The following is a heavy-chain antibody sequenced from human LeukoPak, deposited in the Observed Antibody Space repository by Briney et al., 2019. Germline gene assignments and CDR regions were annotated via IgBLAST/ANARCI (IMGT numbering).Heavy chain of an antibody. CDR2: INHSGST. CDR3: ARQGYSSGWYPGSYYYHGMDV. J-gene: IGHJ6*02. CDR1: GGSFSGYY. D-gene: IGHD6-19*01. V-gene: IGHV4-34*01. Sequence: PSETLSLTCAVYGGSFSGYYWSWIRQPPGEGLEWIGEINHSGSTNYNPSLKSRVTISVDTSKNQFSLKLSSVTAADTAVYYCARQGYSSGWYPGSYYYHGMDVWGQGTTVTVSS.